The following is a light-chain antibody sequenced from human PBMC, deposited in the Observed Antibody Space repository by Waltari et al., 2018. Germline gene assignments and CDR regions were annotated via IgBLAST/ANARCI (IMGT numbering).Light chain of an antibody. CDR3: QVWDSSSDHPGV. J-gene: IGLJ1*01. V-gene: IGLV3-21*03. Sequence: SYVLTQPPSVSVAPGKTARITCGGNNIGSKSVHWYQQEPGQAPVLVVYDDSDRPSGIPERFSGSNAGNPATLTISRVEAGDEADYYCQVWDSSSDHPGVFGTGTKVTVL. CDR2: DDS. CDR1: NIGSKS.